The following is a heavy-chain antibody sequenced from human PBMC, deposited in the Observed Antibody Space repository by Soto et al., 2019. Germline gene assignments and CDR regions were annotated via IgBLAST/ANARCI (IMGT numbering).Heavy chain of an antibody. CDR3: ARISYDSSGYYYDPGDYYGMDA. V-gene: IGHV2-70*01. CDR2: IDWDDDK. J-gene: IGHJ6*02. CDR1: GFSLSTSGMC. D-gene: IGHD3-22*01. Sequence: SGPTLVNPTQTLTLTCTFSGFSLSTSGMCVSWIRQPPGKALEWLALIDWDDDKYYSTSLKTRLTISNDTSKNQVVLTMTNMGPVDTATYYCARISYDSSGYYYDPGDYYGMDAWGQGTTVTVSS.